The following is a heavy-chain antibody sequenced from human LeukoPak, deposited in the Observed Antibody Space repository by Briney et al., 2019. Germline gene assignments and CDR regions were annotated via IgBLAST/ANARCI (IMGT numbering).Heavy chain of an antibody. D-gene: IGHD6-19*01. CDR3: ARGIGSGWYLD. CDR1: GFTFSSYW. CDR2: INSDGSTT. V-gene: IGHV3-74*01. J-gene: IGHJ4*02. Sequence: GGSLRLSCAASGFTFSSYWMHWVRQAPGKGLVWVSHINSDGSTTNYADSVKGRFTISRDNAKNTLYLQMNSRRAEDTAVYYCARGIGSGWYLDWGQGTLVTVSS.